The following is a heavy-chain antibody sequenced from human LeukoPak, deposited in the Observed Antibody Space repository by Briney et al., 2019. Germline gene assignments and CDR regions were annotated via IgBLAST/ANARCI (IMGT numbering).Heavy chain of an antibody. CDR3: TTELDIRPNHY. CDR2: IKSKTDGGTT. V-gene: IGHV3-15*01. D-gene: IGHD3-22*01. J-gene: IGHJ4*02. Sequence: GGSLRLSCAASGFTFSNAWMSWVRQAPGKGLEWVGRIKSKTDGGTTDYAAPVKGRFTISRDDSKNTLYLQMNSLKSEDTAVYYCTTELDIRPNHYWGQGTLVTVSS. CDR1: GFTFSNAW.